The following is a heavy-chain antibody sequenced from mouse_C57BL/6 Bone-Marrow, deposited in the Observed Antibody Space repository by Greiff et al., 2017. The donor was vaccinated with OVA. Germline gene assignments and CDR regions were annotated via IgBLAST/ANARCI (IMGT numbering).Heavy chain of an antibody. CDR3: ARRANFDY. D-gene: IGHD3-1*01. V-gene: IGHV1-19*01. Sequence: VQLKESGPVLVKPGASVKMSCKASGYTFTDYYMNWVKQSHGKSLEWIGVINPYNGGTSYNQKFKGKATLTVDKSSSTAYMELNSLTSEDSAVYYCARRANFDYWGQGTTLTVSS. CDR2: INPYNGGT. J-gene: IGHJ2*01. CDR1: GYTFTDYY.